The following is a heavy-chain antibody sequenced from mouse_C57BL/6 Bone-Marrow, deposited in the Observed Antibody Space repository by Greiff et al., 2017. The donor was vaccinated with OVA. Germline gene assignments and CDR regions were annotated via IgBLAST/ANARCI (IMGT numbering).Heavy chain of an antibody. V-gene: IGHV1-42*01. CDR2: INPSTGGT. CDR3: ARGGTSPFAY. Sequence: VQLQQSGPELVKPGASVKISCKASGYSFTGYYMTWVKQSPEKRLEWIGEINPSTGGTTYNQKFKAKATLTVAKSSSTAYMQLKSLTSEDAAGYYCARGGTSPFAYWGQGTLVTVSA. J-gene: IGHJ3*01. D-gene: IGHD4-1*01. CDR1: GYSFTGYY.